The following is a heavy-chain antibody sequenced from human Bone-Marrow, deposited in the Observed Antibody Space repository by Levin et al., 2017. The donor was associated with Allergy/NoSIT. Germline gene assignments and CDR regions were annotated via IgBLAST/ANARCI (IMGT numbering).Heavy chain of an antibody. D-gene: IGHD3-3*01. V-gene: IGHV4-39*07. J-gene: IGHJ4*02. CDR3: ARDVRKGGVIITPYFDY. CDR1: GGSISSSSYY. Sequence: SQTLSLTCPVSGGSISSSSYYWGWIRQPPGKGLEWIGSISYSGSTYYNASLKSRVTISVDTSKNQISLKLSSVTAADTAVYYCARDVRKGGVIITPYFDYWGQGTLVTVSS. CDR2: ISYSGST.